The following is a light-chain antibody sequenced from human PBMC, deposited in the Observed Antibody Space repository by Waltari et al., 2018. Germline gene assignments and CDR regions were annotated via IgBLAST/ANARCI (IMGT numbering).Light chain of an antibody. CDR1: GSTIGRNS. Sequence: QSVLTQPPSASGAPGQTITISCSGPGSTIGRNSVHSYQQFPGRAPRLIIHNNDQRPSGVPDRFSGSKSGISGSLAISGLRSDDEADYYCAAWDETLNTFLFGTGTKVAAL. CDR3: AAWDETLNTFL. V-gene: IGLV1-47*01. J-gene: IGLJ1*01. CDR2: NND.